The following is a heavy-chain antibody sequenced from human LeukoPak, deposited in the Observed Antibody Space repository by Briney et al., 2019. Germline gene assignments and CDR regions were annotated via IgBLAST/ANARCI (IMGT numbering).Heavy chain of an antibody. CDR2: IYSGGST. J-gene: IGHJ4*02. V-gene: IGHV3-53*04. CDR1: GFTVSSNY. Sequence: GGSLRLSCAASGFTVSSNYMSWVRQAPGKGLEWVSVIYSGGSTYYADSVKGRFTISRHNSKNTLYLQMNSLRAEDTAVYYRARSYPRRDGYNYIRWGQGTLVTVSS. D-gene: IGHD5-24*01. CDR3: ARSYPRRDGYNYIR.